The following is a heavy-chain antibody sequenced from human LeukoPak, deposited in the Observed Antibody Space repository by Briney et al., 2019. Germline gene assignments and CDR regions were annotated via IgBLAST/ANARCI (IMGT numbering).Heavy chain of an antibody. V-gene: IGHV4-34*01. Sequence: SETLSLTCAVYGGYFSGYYWSWIRPPPGKGLEWIAEINHSGSTNYNPSLKSRVTISVDTSKNQFSLKLSSVTAADTAVYYCARGRSKKNNHCSGGSCSYYFDYWGQGTLVTVSS. CDR3: ARGRSKKNNHCSGGSCSYYFDY. D-gene: IGHD2-15*01. J-gene: IGHJ4*02. CDR1: GGYFSGYY. CDR2: INHSGST.